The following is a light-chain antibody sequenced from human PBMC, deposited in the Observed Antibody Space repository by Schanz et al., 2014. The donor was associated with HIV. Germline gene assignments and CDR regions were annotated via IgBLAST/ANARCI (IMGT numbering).Light chain of an antibody. CDR2: GAS. CDR1: QRISNA. CDR3: QQSYSTPWT. Sequence: DIQMTQSPSSLSASVGDRVTLTCRASQRISNALNWYQQKSGKAPKLLIYGASSLQSGVPSRFSGSGSGTHFTLAIRSLQPEDFATYYCQQSYSTPWTFGQGTKLEIK. V-gene: IGKV1-39*01. J-gene: IGKJ2*01.